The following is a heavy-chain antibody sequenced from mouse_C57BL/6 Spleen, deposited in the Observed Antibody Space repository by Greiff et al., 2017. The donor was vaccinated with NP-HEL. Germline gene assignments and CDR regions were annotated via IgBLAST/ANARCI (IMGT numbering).Heavy chain of an antibody. CDR3: ARNYGSSPWFAY. CDR2: IYPGDGDT. V-gene: IGHV1-82*01. CDR1: GYAFSSSW. J-gene: IGHJ3*01. D-gene: IGHD1-1*01. Sequence: VKLMESGPELVKPGASVKISCKASGYAFSSSWMNWVKQRPGKGLEWIGRIYPGDGDTNYNGKFKGKATLTADKSSSTAYMQLSSLTSEDSAVYFCARNYGSSPWFAYWGQGTLVTVSA.